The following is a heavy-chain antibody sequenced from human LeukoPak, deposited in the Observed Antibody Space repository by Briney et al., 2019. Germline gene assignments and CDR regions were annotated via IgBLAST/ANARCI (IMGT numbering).Heavy chain of an antibody. CDR1: GGSISSYY. J-gene: IGHJ3*02. Sequence: SETLSLTCSVSGGSISSYYWSWIRQPAGKGLEWIGRIYTSGSTNYNPSLKSRVTMSVHTSKNQFSLKLSSVTAADTAVYYCARDDLWSGYRPFDIWGQGTMVTVSS. V-gene: IGHV4-4*07. CDR2: IYTSGST. CDR3: ARDDLWSGYRPFDI. D-gene: IGHD3-3*01.